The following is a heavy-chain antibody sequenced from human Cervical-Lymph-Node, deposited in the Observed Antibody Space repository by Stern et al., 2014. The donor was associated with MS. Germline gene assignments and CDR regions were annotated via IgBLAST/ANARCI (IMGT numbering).Heavy chain of an antibody. CDR3: ARGDYNDFVPDY. CDR1: GYTFTSYD. CDR2: MNPNSGNG. Sequence: QVQLVQSGAEVKKPGASVKVSCKASGYTFTSYDINWVRQATGHGLEWMGWMNPNSGNGGYAQKYQGRVTMTRNTSKNTAYMELNSLRFDDTAVYYCARGDYNDFVPDYWGQGTLVTVSS. D-gene: IGHD4-17*01. J-gene: IGHJ4*02. V-gene: IGHV1-8*01.